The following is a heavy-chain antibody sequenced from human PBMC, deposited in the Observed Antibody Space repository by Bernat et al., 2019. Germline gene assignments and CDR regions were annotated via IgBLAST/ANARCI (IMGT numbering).Heavy chain of an antibody. D-gene: IGHD4-17*01. V-gene: IGHV5-51*01. CDR3: ARQGARYGDYVDY. Sequence: EVQLVQSGAEVKKPGESLKSSCKGSGYSCTSYWIGWVRQMPGKGLEWMGIIYPGDSDTRYRPSFQVQVTISADKSFRTAYLQWSSLKASDTAMYYYARQGARYGDYVDYWCQGTLVTVSS. CDR1: GYSCTSYW. J-gene: IGHJ4*02. CDR2: IYPGDSDT.